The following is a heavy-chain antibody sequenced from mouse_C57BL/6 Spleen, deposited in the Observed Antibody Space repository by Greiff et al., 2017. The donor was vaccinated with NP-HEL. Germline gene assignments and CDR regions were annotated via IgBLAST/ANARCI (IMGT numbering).Heavy chain of an antibody. Sequence: VQLQQSGAELVKPGASVKLSCKASGYTFTSYWMHWVKQRPGQGLEWIGMIHPNSGSTNYNEKFKSKATLTVDKSSSTAYMQLSSLTSEDSAVYYCARGGVSYAMDYWGQGTSVTVSS. J-gene: IGHJ4*01. CDR2: IHPNSGST. CDR1: GYTFTSYW. CDR3: ARGGVSYAMDY. D-gene: IGHD6-2*01. V-gene: IGHV1-64*01.